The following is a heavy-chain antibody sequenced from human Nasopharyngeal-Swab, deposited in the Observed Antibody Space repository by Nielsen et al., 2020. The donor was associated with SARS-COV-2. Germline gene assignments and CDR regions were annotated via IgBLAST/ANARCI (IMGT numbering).Heavy chain of an antibody. V-gene: IGHV3-33*01. J-gene: IGHJ6*02. CDR3: ARDLYGMDV. Sequence: WIRQPPGKGLEWVAVIRYDGSNKYYADSVKGRFTISRDNSKNTLYLQMNSLRAEDTAVYYCARDLYGMDVWGQGTTVTVSS. D-gene: IGHD2-8*01. CDR2: IRYDGSNK.